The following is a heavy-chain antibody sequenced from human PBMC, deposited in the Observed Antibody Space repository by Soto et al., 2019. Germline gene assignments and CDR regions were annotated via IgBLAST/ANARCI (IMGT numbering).Heavy chain of an antibody. V-gene: IGHV4-38-2*02. J-gene: IGHJ5*02. D-gene: IGHD5-18*01. Sequence: PSETLSLTCAFSGYPISSGYYWGWLRQPPGKGLEWIGSIYHSGSTYYNPSLKSRVTISVDTSKNQFSLKLSSVTAADTSVYYCARDPSSGYSYVKTSRFDTWGQGTLVTVSS. CDR1: GYPISSGYY. CDR3: ARDPSSGYSYVKTSRFDT. CDR2: IYHSGST.